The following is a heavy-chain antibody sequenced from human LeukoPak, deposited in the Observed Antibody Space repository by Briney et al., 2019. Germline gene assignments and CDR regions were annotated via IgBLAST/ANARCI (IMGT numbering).Heavy chain of an antibody. Sequence: GRSLRLSCAASGFTFSSYAMHWVRQAPGKGLEWVAVISYDGSNKYYADSVKGRFTISRDNSKNTLYLQMNGLRAEDTAVYYCARDGRGYSAWDDAFDIWGQGTMVTVSS. CDR1: GFTFSSYA. D-gene: IGHD5-18*01. V-gene: IGHV3-30-3*01. CDR3: ARDGRGYSAWDDAFDI. CDR2: ISYDGSNK. J-gene: IGHJ3*02.